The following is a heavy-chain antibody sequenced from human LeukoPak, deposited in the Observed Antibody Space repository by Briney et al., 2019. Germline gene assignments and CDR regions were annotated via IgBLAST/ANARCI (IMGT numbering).Heavy chain of an antibody. CDR1: GGTLNTYV. V-gene: IGHV1-69*05. CDR3: ARGGRGCSSTSCYLDY. J-gene: IGHJ4*02. CDR2: IIPIFGTA. Sequence: ASVKVSCKASGGTLNTYVIIWVRQAPGQGLEWMGGIIPIFGTANYAQKFQGRVTITTDESTSTAYMELSSLRSEDTAVYYCARGGRGCSSTSCYLDYWGQGTLATVSS. D-gene: IGHD2-2*01.